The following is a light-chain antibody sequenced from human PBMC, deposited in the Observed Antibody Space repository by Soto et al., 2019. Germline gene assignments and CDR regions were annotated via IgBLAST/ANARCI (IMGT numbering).Light chain of an antibody. CDR3: QQYDNYPLT. CDR1: QGVRND. CDR2: AAS. J-gene: IGKJ4*01. Sequence: DIQMTQSPSSRSSSVGDRVTITCRASQGVRNDLGWYQQKPGKAPKRLIYAASNLQSGVPSRFSGSGSGTDFTLTLSSLKTEDFAVYDCQQYDNYPLTFGGGTKVDIK. V-gene: IGKV1-17*01.